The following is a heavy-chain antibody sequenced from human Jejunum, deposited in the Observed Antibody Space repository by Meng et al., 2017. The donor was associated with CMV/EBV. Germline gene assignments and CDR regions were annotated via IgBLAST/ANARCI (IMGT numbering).Heavy chain of an antibody. CDR3: ARGRRCEPLFDY. CDR2: LNAVFDMT. V-gene: IGHV1-69*13. CDR1: GGSFSTHA. J-gene: IGHJ4*02. D-gene: IGHD1-14*01. Sequence: GAEVRKPGSSVRGPSKTYGGSFSTHAFSLVPRAPGQGREWMGGLNAVFDMTNAAPGFQDSFTFTADESTSTAYVELNSLTFGDTAVYFCARGRRCEPLFDYWGQGTLVTVSS.